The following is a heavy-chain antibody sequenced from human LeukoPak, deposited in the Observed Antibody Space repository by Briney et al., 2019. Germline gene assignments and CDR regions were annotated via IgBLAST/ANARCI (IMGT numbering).Heavy chain of an antibody. CDR1: GFTFSSYS. J-gene: IGHJ5*02. CDR3: ARGESGDCSNWFDP. CDR2: ISSSSSYI. V-gene: IGHV3-21*01. Sequence: GGSLRLSCAASGFTFSSYSMNWVRQAPGKGLEWVSSISSSSSYIYYADSVKGRFTISRDNAKNSLYLQMNSMRAEDTAVYYCARGESGDCSNWFDPWGQGTLVTVSS. D-gene: IGHD2-21*02.